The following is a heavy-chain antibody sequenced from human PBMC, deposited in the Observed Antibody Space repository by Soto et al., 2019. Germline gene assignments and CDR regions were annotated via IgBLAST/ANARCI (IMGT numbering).Heavy chain of an antibody. CDR2: ISAYNGNT. CDR3: ARDLRLTTVFKSWWFAP. J-gene: IGHJ5*02. CDR1: GYTFTSYG. V-gene: IGHV1-18*01. Sequence: QVQPVQSGAEVKKPGASVKVSCKASGYTFTSYGISWVRQAPGQGLEWMGWISAYNGNTNHAQNLQGRVTMTTDTYTSTAYMELNSQRSDDTAVDYCARDLRLTTVFKSWWFAPWGQGTLVTVSS. D-gene: IGHD4-17*01.